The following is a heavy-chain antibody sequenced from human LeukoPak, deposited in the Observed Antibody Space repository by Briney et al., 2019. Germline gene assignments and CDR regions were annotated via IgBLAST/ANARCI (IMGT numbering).Heavy chain of an antibody. Sequence: GGSLRLSCAASGFAFSNAWMSWVRQAPGKGLEWVGRIKSKTDGGTTDSAAPVKGRFTISRDDSKNTLYLQMNSLKTEDTAVYYCTTLLAVAGLFDYWGQGALVSVCS. D-gene: IGHD6-19*01. CDR2: IKSKTDGGTT. CDR3: TTLLAVAGLFDY. J-gene: IGHJ4*02. CDR1: GFAFSNAW. V-gene: IGHV3-15*01.